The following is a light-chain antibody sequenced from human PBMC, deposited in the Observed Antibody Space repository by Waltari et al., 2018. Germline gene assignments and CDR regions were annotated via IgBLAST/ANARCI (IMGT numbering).Light chain of an antibody. J-gene: IGKJ1*01. Sequence: DIQMTQSPSTLSASVGETVIITCRASQSIYKWLAWYQQKPGKVPKLLIWKASNLQSGVPSGFSGSGSGTDFSLTISSVQPDDFATYYCQQYTTYPETFGQGTKVEIK. CDR1: QSIYKW. CDR3: QQYTTYPET. CDR2: KAS. V-gene: IGKV1-5*03.